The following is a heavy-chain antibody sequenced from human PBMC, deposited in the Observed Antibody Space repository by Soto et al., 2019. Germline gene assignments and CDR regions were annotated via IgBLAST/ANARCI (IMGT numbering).Heavy chain of an antibody. V-gene: IGHV4-30-4*01. D-gene: IGHD2-15*01. Sequence: PSETLSLTCTVSGGSISSGDYYWSWIRQPPGKGLEWIGYIYYSGSTYYNPSLKSRVTISVDTSKNQFSLKLSSVTAADTAVYYCARSPIVVVVAATAGWFDPCGQGTLVTVSS. CDR3: ARSPIVVVVAATAGWFDP. CDR1: GGSISSGDYY. J-gene: IGHJ5*02. CDR2: IYYSGST.